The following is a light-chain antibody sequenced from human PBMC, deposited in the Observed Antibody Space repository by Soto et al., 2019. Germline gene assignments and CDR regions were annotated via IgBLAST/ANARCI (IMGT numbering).Light chain of an antibody. CDR3: QHLNSYLPIT. V-gene: IGKV1-9*01. CDR1: QSINRH. J-gene: IGKJ5*01. Sequence: DIQMTQSPSSLSASVGDRVTSTCRASQSINRHLNWYQQRPGKAPKVLIYTASTLQSAVPSRFSGSGSGTEFTLTISSLQPEDFATYYCQHLNSYLPITFGQGTRLEIK. CDR2: TAS.